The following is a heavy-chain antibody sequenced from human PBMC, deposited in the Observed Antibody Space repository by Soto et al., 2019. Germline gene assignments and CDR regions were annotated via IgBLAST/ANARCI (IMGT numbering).Heavy chain of an antibody. Sequence: SETLSLTCTVSGGTISSGGYYWSCIRQHPGKGLEWIGYIYYSGSTYYNPSLKSRVTISVDTAKNQFSLKLSSVTAGDTAVYYCAREGDCGGDCGYYGMDVWGRGTTVIVSS. CDR1: GGTISSGGYY. CDR2: IYYSGST. V-gene: IGHV4-31*03. CDR3: AREGDCGGDCGYYGMDV. J-gene: IGHJ6*02. D-gene: IGHD2-21*02.